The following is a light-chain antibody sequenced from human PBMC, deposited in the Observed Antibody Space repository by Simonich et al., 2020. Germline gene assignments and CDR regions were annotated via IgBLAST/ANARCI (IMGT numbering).Light chain of an antibody. J-gene: IGKJ4*01. CDR2: AAS. CDR1: QGISSY. V-gene: IGKV1-9*01. Sequence: DIQLTQSPSFLSASVGDRVTITCRASQGISSYLVWYQQKPGKAPKLLIYAASTLQSGVPSRFSGSGSGTEFTLTISSLQPEDFATYYCQQSYSTPLTFGGGTKVEIK. CDR3: QQSYSTPLT.